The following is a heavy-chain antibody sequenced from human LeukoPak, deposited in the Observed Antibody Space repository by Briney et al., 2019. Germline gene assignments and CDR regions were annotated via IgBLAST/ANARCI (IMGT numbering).Heavy chain of an antibody. CDR2: ISAYNNIT. CDR1: GYTFSSYG. CDR3: ARDPVHSGYHELDY. D-gene: IGHD3-22*01. J-gene: IGHJ4*02. Sequence: GASVKVSCKASGYTFSSYGIHWVRQAPGQGLEWMGWISAYNNITDSEQNLQGRVTLTTDRSTSTAYMELRNLRSDDTAVYFCARDPVHSGYHELDYWGQGTLVTVSS. V-gene: IGHV1-18*01.